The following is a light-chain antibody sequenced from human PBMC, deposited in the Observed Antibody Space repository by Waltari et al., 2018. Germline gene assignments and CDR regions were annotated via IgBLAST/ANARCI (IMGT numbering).Light chain of an antibody. CDR2: RDS. CDR1: ISNIGSHF. J-gene: IGLJ3*02. CDR3: APWDGRLNGWV. V-gene: IGLV1-44*01. Sequence: QSVVTQPPSVSGTPGQRVTIPCSGSISNIGSHFVTWYQHVPGTAPKLLIYRDSQRPSGVPDRFSGSKSGTSASLAISGLLSEDEADYYCAPWDGRLNGWVFGGGTKLTVL.